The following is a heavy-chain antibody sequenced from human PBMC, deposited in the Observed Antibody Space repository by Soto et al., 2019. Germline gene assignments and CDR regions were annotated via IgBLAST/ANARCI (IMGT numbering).Heavy chain of an antibody. Sequence: ASVKVSCKASGYPFNKYIMHWVRQAPGQTLEWMGWINTENGNTRYSQKFQGRVTIARDTSASTVYMELSSLRSDDTAVYYCARAANCSSSTGCYSQWFAPWGQGTQVTVSS. CDR2: INTENGNT. J-gene: IGHJ5*02. CDR3: ARAANCSSSTGCYSQWFAP. V-gene: IGHV1-3*04. D-gene: IGHD2-2*02. CDR1: GYPFNKYI.